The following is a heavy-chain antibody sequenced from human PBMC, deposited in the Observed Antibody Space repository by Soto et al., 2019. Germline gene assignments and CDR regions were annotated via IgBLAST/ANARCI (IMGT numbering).Heavy chain of an antibody. CDR3: ARGKAGFTIFGAVNNWFDP. Sequence: GASVKVSCKASGYTFTGYYMHWVRQAPGQGLEWMGWINPNSGGTNYAQKFQGRVTMTRDTSISTAYMELSRLRSDDTAVYYCARGKAGFTIFGAVNNWFDPWGQGTLVTVS. D-gene: IGHD3-3*01. J-gene: IGHJ5*02. CDR1: GYTFTGYY. CDR2: INPNSGGT. V-gene: IGHV1-2*02.